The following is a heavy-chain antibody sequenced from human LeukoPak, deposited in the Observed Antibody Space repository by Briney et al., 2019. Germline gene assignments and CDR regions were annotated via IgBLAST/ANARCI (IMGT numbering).Heavy chain of an antibody. CDR3: ARGPVTTGFGY. Sequence: SETLSLTCTVSGGSISSYYWSWIRQPPGKGLEWIGYIYYSGSTNYNPSLKSRVTISVDTSENQFSLKLSSVTAADTAVYYCARGPVTTGFGYWGQGTLVTVSS. CDR1: GGSISSYY. V-gene: IGHV4-59*01. J-gene: IGHJ4*02. CDR2: IYYSGST. D-gene: IGHD1-1*01.